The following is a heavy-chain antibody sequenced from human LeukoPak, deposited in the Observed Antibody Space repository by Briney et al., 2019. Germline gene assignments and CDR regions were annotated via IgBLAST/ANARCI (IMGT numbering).Heavy chain of an antibody. CDR3: ARGYYYGSGSTYNWFDP. Sequence: TLSLTCTVSGGSISSGSYYWSWIRQPAGKGLEWIGRIYTSGSTNYNPSLKSRVTISVDTSKNQFSLKLSSMTAADTAVYYCARGYYYGSGSTYNWFDPWGQGTLVTVSS. CDR2: IYTSGST. J-gene: IGHJ5*02. D-gene: IGHD3-10*01. V-gene: IGHV4-61*02. CDR1: GGSISSGSYY.